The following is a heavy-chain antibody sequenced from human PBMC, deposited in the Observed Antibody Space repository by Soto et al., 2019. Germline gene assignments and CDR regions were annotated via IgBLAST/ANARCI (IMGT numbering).Heavy chain of an antibody. CDR3: ARNSISKKIDY. V-gene: IGHV4-31*03. CDR1: GGSINSGGYY. CDR2: IFYSGST. D-gene: IGHD3-22*01. J-gene: IGHJ4*02. Sequence: QVQLQESGPGLVKPSQTLSLTCSVSGGSINSGGYYWTWIRQHPGKGLEWIGTIFYSGSTSYIPSLKSRLTISIDTSKTHLSLKLSSVTAAATAVYYCARNSISKKIDYWGQGTLVTVSS.